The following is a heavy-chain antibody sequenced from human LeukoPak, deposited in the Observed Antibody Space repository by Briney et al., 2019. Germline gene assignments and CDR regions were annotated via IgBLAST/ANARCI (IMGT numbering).Heavy chain of an antibody. V-gene: IGHV4-59*08. CDR2: IYYTGSG. J-gene: IGHJ3*02. CDR1: GDSISSYY. CDR3: ARHPSSWFGGTFDM. D-gene: IGHD3-10*01. Sequence: PSETLSLTCTVSGDSISSYYWSWIRQPPGKGLEWMGYIYYTGSGDYNLSLKSRVAISPDTSKNQISLRLRSVTAADTAVYYCARHPSSWFGGTFDMWGQGTMVTVSS.